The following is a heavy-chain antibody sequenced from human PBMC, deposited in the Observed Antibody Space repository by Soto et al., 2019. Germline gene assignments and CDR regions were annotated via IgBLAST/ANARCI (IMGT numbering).Heavy chain of an antibody. Sequence: QVQLVESGGGVVQPGRSLRLSCAASGFTFSSYGMHWVRQAPGKGLEWVAVIWYDGSNKYYADSVKGRFTISRDNSKITLYLQMNCLRAEDTAVYYCVRDDWCSGSLVYGGQGTLVTVSS. CDR3: VRDDWCSGSLVY. J-gene: IGHJ4*02. D-gene: IGHD3-10*02. V-gene: IGHV3-33*01. CDR2: IWYDGSNK. CDR1: GFTFSSYG.